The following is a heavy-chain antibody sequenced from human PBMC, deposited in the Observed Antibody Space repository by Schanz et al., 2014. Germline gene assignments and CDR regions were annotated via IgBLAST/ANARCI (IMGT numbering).Heavy chain of an antibody. D-gene: IGHD3-9*01. CDR2: ISGSGGST. CDR1: GFTFTTHS. J-gene: IGHJ4*02. CDR3: ARDSRPNYDFLTAYYSIDY. V-gene: IGHV3-23*01. Sequence: DVQLLESGGGLVQPGGSLGLSCAASGFTFTTHSMTWVRQAPGKGLEWVSAISGSGGSTYYADSVKGRFTISRDNSKNTLHLQVTSLRAEDTAVYYCARDSRPNYDFLTAYYSIDYWGQGTLVTVSS.